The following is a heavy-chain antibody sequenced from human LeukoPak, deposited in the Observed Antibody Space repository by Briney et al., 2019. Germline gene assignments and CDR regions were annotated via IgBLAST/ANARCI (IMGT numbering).Heavy chain of an antibody. D-gene: IGHD3-10*01. CDR2: IFDSGCT. CDR3: ARQSSLVRGIIAYAFDI. J-gene: IGHJ3*02. V-gene: IGHV4-59*01. CDR1: GGSFTRYY. Sequence: AETLSLTCTVSGGSFTRYYWSWIRQPPGKVLEGIGYIFDSGCTNYNPSLKSRVTISVDTSKNQFSLKLSSVTAADTAVYYCARQSSLVRGIIAYAFDIWGQGTMVTVSS.